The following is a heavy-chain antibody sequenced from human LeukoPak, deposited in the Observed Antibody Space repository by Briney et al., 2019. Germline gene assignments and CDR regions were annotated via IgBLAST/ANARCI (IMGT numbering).Heavy chain of an antibody. J-gene: IGHJ6*02. Sequence: QSGGSLRLSCAASGFTFSSYWMHWVRQAPGKGLVWVSRINSDGSSTSYADSVKGRFTISRDNAKNTLHLQMNSLRAEDTAVYYCARYWVHDFWSGYEGMDVWGQGTTVTVSS. CDR1: GFTFSSYW. D-gene: IGHD3-3*01. CDR3: ARYWVHDFWSGYEGMDV. V-gene: IGHV3-74*01. CDR2: INSDGSST.